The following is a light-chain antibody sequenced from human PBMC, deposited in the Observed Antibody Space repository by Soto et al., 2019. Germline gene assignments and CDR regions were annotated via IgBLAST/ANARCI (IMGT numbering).Light chain of an antibody. CDR1: QTISNR. Sequence: DIQMTQSPSTLSASVGDRVTITCRASQTISNRLAWYQHKPGTAPKYLIYDASSLESGAPSRFSGSGSGTGFTLSISSLQPDDFATYYCQQYNSYPWTFGQGTKVDIK. J-gene: IGKJ1*01. CDR2: DAS. V-gene: IGKV1-5*01. CDR3: QQYNSYPWT.